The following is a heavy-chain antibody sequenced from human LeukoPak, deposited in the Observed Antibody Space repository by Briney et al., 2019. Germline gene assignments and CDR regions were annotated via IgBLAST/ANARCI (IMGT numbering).Heavy chain of an antibody. CDR2: INPNSGGT. CDR3: ARKPALGYCSSTSCPFDY. D-gene: IGHD2-2*01. CDR1: GYTFTSYD. J-gene: IGHJ4*02. V-gene: IGHV1-2*02. Sequence: ASVKVSCKASGYTFTSYDINWVRQATGQGLEWMGWINPNSGGTNYAQKFQGRVTMTRDTSISTAYMELSRLRSDDTAVYYCARKPALGYCSSTSCPFDYWGQGTLVTVSS.